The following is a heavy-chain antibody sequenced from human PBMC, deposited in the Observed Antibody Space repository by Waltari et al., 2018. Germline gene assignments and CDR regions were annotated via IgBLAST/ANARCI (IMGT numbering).Heavy chain of an antibody. CDR3: ARVESTVTTRGYYYYGMDV. V-gene: IGHV1-69-2*01. J-gene: IGHJ6*02. D-gene: IGHD4-4*01. CDR1: GYTFTDYY. Sequence: EVQLVQSGAEVKKPGATVKISCKASGYTFTDYYMHWVQQAPGKGLEWMGRVDPEDGETIYAEKFQGRVTITADTSTGTAYMELSSLRSEDTAVYYCARVESTVTTRGYYYYGMDVWGQGTTVTVSS. CDR2: VDPEDGET.